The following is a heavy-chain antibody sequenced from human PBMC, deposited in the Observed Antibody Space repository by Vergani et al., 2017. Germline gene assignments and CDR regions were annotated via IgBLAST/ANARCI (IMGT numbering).Heavy chain of an antibody. J-gene: IGHJ3*02. CDR1: GFTFSSYW. D-gene: IGHD6-6*01. V-gene: IGHV3-7*03. Sequence: EVQLVESGGGLVQPGGSLRLSCAASGFTFSSYWMSWVRQAPGKGLEWVANIKQDGSEKYYVDYVKGLFTISRDNAKNSLYLQMNSLRAEDTAVYYCAKGTEYSSSRTAFDIWGQGTMVTVSS. CDR2: IKQDGSEK. CDR3: AKGTEYSSSRTAFDI.